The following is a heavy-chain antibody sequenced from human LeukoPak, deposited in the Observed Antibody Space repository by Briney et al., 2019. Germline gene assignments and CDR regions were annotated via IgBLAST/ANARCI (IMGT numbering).Heavy chain of an antibody. V-gene: IGHV5-51*01. CDR2: IYPGDSDT. J-gene: IGHJ4*02. CDR3: ARRPGSSLGNY. D-gene: IGHD2-15*01. CDR1: GYNFPTYW. Sequence: GESLKISCKTSGYNFPTYWIGWVRQMPGKGLEWMGIIYPGDSDTRYSPSLQGQVTISADKSVSTAYLQWSSLKASDTAMYYCARRPGSSLGNYWGQGTLVTVSS.